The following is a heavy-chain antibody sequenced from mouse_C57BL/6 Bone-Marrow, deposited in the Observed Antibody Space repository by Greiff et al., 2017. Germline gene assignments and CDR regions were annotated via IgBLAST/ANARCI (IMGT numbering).Heavy chain of an antibody. V-gene: IGHV1-82*01. CDR1: GYAFSSSW. CDR2: IYPGDGDT. CDR3: ARDKGSAWFAY. J-gene: IGHJ3*01. Sequence: VQLQQSGPELVKPGASVKISCKASGYAFSSSWMNWVKQRPGKGLEWIGRIYPGDGDTNYNGKFKGKATLTADKSSSTAYMQLSSLTSEDSAVYCCARDKGSAWFAYWGQGTRVTVSA.